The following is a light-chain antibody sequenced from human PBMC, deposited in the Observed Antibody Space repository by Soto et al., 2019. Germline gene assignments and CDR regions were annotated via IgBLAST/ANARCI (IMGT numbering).Light chain of an antibody. CDR2: DAS. CDR1: TGDVGAYNF. Sequence: QSALTQPRSVSWSPGQSVTISCTGTTGDVGAYNFVSWYQLHPGKAPKLMIYDASKRPSGVPDRFSASKSGNTASLTISGLQAEDEADYYCCSYAGSFTWVFGGGTKLTVL. CDR3: CSYAGSFTWV. V-gene: IGLV2-11*01. J-gene: IGLJ3*02.